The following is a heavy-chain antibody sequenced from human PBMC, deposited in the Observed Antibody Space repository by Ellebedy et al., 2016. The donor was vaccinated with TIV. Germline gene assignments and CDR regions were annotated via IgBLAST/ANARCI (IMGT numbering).Heavy chain of an antibody. CDR1: GFTFSTYA. CDR2: ISGSGSST. D-gene: IGHD6-19*01. CDR3: AKGPIAVAGTSGDWFDP. V-gene: IGHV3-23*01. J-gene: IGHJ5*02. Sequence: GGSLRLXXAASGFTFSTYAMSWVRQAPGKGLEWVSAISGSGSSTYYADSVKGRFTISRDNSKNTLYLQMNSLRAEDTAVYYCAKGPIAVAGTSGDWFDPWGQGTLVTVSS.